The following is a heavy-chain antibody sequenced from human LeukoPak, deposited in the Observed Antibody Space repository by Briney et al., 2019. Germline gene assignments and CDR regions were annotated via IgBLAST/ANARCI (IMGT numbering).Heavy chain of an antibody. J-gene: IGHJ4*02. CDR1: GFTFTNYG. CDR2: ISGYSGNT. CDR3: ARGDRSGSYYKSDY. V-gene: IGHV1-18*01. Sequence: ASVKVSCKASGFTFTNYGISWVRQAPGQGLEWMGWISGYSGNTNYPQKLQGRVTMTTDTSTSTAYLQLWSLRSDDTAVYYCARGDRSGSYYKSDYWGQGSLVTVSS. D-gene: IGHD3-10*01.